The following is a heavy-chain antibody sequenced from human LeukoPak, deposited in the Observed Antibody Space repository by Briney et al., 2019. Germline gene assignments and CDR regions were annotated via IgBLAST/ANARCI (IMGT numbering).Heavy chain of an antibody. D-gene: IGHD2-2*01. Sequence: PSETLSLTCTVSGGSISSSSYYWGWIRQPPGKGLEWIGSIYYGGSTYYNSSLKSRVTISVDISKNQFSLKVSSVTAADTAVYFCARDAGHQLSRRNYYAMDVWGQGTTVTVSS. CDR1: GGSISSSSYY. CDR3: ARDAGHQLSRRNYYAMDV. V-gene: IGHV4-39*07. CDR2: IYYGGST. J-gene: IGHJ6*02.